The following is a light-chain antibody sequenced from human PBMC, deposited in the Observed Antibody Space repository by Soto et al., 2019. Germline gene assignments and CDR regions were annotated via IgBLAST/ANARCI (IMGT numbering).Light chain of an antibody. CDR1: SSDVGSYNL. CDR3: CSYAGIGTPYV. Sequence: QPVLTQPASVSGSPGQSITISCTGTSSDVGSYNLVSWYQQHPGKAPKLIIYEVTKRPSGVSNRFSGSKSGNTASLTISGLQAEDEADYYCCSYAGIGTPYVFGTGTKLTVL. J-gene: IGLJ1*01. CDR2: EVT. V-gene: IGLV2-23*02.